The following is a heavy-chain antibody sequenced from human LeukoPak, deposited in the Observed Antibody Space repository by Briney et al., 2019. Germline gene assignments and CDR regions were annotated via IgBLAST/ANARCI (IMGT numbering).Heavy chain of an antibody. Sequence: GGSLRLSCAASGFTFSSYGMHWVRQAPGKGLEWVAFIRYDGSNKYYADSVKGRFTISRDNSKNTLYLQMNSLRAEDTAVYYCAKDSGTYYFDYWGQGTLVTVSS. V-gene: IGHV3-30*02. J-gene: IGHJ4*02. D-gene: IGHD1/OR15-1a*01. CDR2: IRYDGSNK. CDR1: GFTFSSYG. CDR3: AKDSGTYYFDY.